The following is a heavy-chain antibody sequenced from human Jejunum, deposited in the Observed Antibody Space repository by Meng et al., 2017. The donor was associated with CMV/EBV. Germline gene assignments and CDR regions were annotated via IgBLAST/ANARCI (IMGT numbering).Heavy chain of an antibody. D-gene: IGHD3/OR15-3a*01. V-gene: IGHV5-51*01. J-gene: IGHJ4*02. CDR1: YL. CDR3: ARQHYDFWTGSYTGNSYFDF. Sequence: YLIGWVRQMPGKGLEWMGLTYPGDWDTKYNPSFQGQVSISVDKSINTAYLHWSSLKASDTAKYYCARQHYDFWTGSYTGNSYFDFWGQGTLVTVSS. CDR2: TYPGDWDT.